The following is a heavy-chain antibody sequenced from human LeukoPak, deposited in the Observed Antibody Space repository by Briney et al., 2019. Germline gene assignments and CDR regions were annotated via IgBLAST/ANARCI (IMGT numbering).Heavy chain of an antibody. CDR1: GGTFSSYA. D-gene: IGHD4-17*01. CDR3: ARVAYGDYSNWFDP. J-gene: IGHJ5*02. V-gene: IGHV1-69*05. Sequence: GASVKVSCKASGGTFSSYAISWVRQAPGQGLEWMGGIIPIFGTANYAQKFQGRVTITRNTSISTAYMELSSLRSEDTAVYYCARVAYGDYSNWFDPWGQGTLVTVSS. CDR2: IIPIFGTA.